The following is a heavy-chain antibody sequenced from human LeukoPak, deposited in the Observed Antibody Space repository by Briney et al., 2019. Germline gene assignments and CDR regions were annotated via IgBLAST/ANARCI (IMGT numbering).Heavy chain of an antibody. J-gene: IGHJ4*02. D-gene: IGHD5-18*01. Sequence: PGGSLRLSCAASGFTFSSYGMHWVRQAPGKGLEWVAFIRYDGSNKYYADSVKGRFTISRDNSKNTLYLQMNSLRAEDTAVYYCAKEEVGIQLWLDYWGQGTLVTVSS. CDR3: AKEEVGIQLWLDY. CDR2: IRYDGSNK. CDR1: GFTFSSYG. V-gene: IGHV3-30*02.